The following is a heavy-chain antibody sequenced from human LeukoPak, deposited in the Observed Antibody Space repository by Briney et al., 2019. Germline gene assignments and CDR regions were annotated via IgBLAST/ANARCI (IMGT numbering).Heavy chain of an antibody. Sequence: KTSATLSLTCPVSGGSISSYYWSWIRQPAGKGLEWIGRIYTSGSTNYNPSLKSRVTMSVDTSKNQFSLKLSSVTAADTAVYYCARAALRYCSSTSCLGYFDYWGQGTLVTVSS. J-gene: IGHJ4*02. CDR1: GGSISSYY. V-gene: IGHV4-4*07. CDR3: ARAALRYCSSTSCLGYFDY. CDR2: IYTSGST. D-gene: IGHD2-2*01.